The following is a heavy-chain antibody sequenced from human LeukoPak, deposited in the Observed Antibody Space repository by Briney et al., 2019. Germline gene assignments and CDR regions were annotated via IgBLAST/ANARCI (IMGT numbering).Heavy chain of an antibody. CDR3: ARLPRYYYDSKSLFDP. CDR1: SVSSSAYS. Sequence: SETLSLTRGVYSVSSSAYSWSWIRQSPGKGLEWIGEINHSLGTDYNPSLKTRVTISLDTSKMHVSLNLTSVTAADTAVYYCARLPRYYYDSKSLFDPWGQGTLVTVSS. V-gene: IGHV4-34*01. J-gene: IGHJ5*02. D-gene: IGHD3-22*01. CDR2: INHSLGT.